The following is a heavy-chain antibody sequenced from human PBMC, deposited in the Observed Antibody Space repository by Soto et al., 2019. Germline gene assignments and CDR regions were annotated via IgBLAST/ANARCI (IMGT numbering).Heavy chain of an antibody. CDR3: AILNYDFWSGYSHYYYGMDV. V-gene: IGHV3-30*03. CDR2: ISYDGSNK. D-gene: IGHD3-3*01. J-gene: IGHJ6*02. Sequence: GGSLRLSCAASGFTFSSYGMHWVRQAPGKGLEWVAVISYDGSNKYYADSVKGRFTISRDNSKNTLYLQMNSLRAEDTAVYYCAILNYDFWSGYSHYYYGMDVWGQGTTVTVSS. CDR1: GFTFSSYG.